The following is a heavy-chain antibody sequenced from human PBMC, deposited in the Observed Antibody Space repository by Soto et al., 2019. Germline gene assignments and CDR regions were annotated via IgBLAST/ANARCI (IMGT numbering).Heavy chain of an antibody. Sequence: SLKLSCASSGFTVNNYGLHWFRQTPGKVLYLVAHILYDGGKNYYADSVKGRFTISRDNSKNTLYLQMNSLTAEDTAVYFCAKSRDAYIFYCYSVTDVWRQGTAVTVS. CDR2: ILYDGGKN. CDR1: GFTVNNYG. V-gene: IGHV3-30*18. CDR3: AKSRDAYIFYCYSVTDV. J-gene: IGHJ6*02. D-gene: IGHD3-3*02.